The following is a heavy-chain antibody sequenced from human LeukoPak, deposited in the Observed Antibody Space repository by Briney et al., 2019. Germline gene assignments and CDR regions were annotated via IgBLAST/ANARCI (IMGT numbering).Heavy chain of an antibody. Sequence: GASVKVSCKASGYTFTSFYIHWVRQAPGQGLEWMGWISAYNGNTNYAQKLQGRVTMTTDTSTSTAYMELRSLRSDDTAVYYCASTTHYCSGGSCYSGYFDYWGQGTLVTVSS. CDR2: ISAYNGNT. CDR3: ASTTHYCSGGSCYSGYFDY. CDR1: GYTFTSFY. J-gene: IGHJ4*02. D-gene: IGHD2-15*01. V-gene: IGHV1-18*04.